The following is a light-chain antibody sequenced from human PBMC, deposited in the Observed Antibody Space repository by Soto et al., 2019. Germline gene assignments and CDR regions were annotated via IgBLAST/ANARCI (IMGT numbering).Light chain of an antibody. CDR2: EVT. V-gene: IGLV2-8*01. J-gene: IGLJ2*01. CDR3: SSYGSRNSVL. Sequence: QSALTQPPSASGSPGQSVTISCTGTNSDVGLYNFVSWYQHHPGNAPKLIIYEVTKRPSGVPDRFSGSKSGNTASLTVSGLRAEDEADYYCSSYGSRNSVLFCGGTKLTV. CDR1: NSDVGLYNF.